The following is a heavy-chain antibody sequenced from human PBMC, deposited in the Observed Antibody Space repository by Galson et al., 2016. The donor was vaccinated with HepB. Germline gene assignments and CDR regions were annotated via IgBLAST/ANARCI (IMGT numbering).Heavy chain of an antibody. CDR3: AKANIIMVTLGIYLDT. CDR2: VSGHAGST. V-gene: IGHV3-23*01. D-gene: IGHD2/OR15-2a*01. CDR1: GIAFNTYA. Sequence: SLRLSCATSGIAFNTYAMNWVRQAPGKGLEWVAGVSGHAGSTYYADPVKGRFAISRDNSKNTLFLQMNGLRADDTAVYYCAKANIIMVTLGIYLDTWGPGTVVTVSS. J-gene: IGHJ5*02.